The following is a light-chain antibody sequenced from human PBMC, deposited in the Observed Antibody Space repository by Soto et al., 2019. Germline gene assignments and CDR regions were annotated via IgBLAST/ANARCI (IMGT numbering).Light chain of an antibody. CDR1: QSVSSS. CDR3: QHFHNWPPWT. J-gene: IGKJ1*01. V-gene: IGKV3-15*01. CDR2: GAS. Sequence: EVVMTQSPDTLSVSPGERATLSCRASQSVSSSLAWYQQKPGQAPRLLIYGASTRATGVPARFSGSGSGTEFTLTISSLQSEDVAVYYCQHFHNWPPWTFGQGTGVEIK.